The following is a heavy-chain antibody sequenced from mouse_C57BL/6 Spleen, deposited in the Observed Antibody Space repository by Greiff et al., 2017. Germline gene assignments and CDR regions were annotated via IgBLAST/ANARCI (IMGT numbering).Heavy chain of an antibody. CDR2: ISDGGSYT. D-gene: IGHD4-1*01. J-gene: IGHJ1*03. CDR3: ARDGWDGYFDV. Sequence: EVHLVESGGGLVKPGGSLKLSCAASGFTFSSYAMSWVRQTPEKRLEWVATISDGGSYTYYPDNVKGRFTISRDNAKNNLYLQMSHLKSEDTAMYYCARDGWDGYFDVWGTGTTVTVSS. V-gene: IGHV5-4*01. CDR1: GFTFSSYA.